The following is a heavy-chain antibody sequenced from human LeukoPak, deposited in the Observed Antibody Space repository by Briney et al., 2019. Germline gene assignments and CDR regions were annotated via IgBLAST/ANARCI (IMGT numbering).Heavy chain of an antibody. CDR3: ARDPSGDSSGYPFDY. CDR1: GYTFTGYY. V-gene: IGHV1-2*02. D-gene: IGHD3-22*01. CDR2: MNPDSGGT. Sequence: ASVKVSCKASGYTFTGYYMQWVRQAPGQGLEWMGWMNPDSGGTNYAQKFQGRVTMTRDTSTNTAYMELSRLRSDDTAVYYCARDPSGDSSGYPFDYWGQGTLVTVSS. J-gene: IGHJ4*02.